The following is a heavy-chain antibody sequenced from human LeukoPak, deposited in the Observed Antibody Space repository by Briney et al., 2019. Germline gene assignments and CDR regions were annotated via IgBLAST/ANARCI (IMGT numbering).Heavy chain of an antibody. D-gene: IGHD3-22*01. CDR3: ARDGMIDPRGAFDI. Sequence: SETLSLTCTVSGGSISSYYWSWIRQPAGKGLEWIGRIYTSGSTNYNPSLKSRVTMSVDTSKNQFSLKLSSVTAADTAVYYCARDGMIDPRGAFDIWGQGTMVTVSS. J-gene: IGHJ3*02. CDR1: GGSISSYY. V-gene: IGHV4-4*07. CDR2: IYTSGST.